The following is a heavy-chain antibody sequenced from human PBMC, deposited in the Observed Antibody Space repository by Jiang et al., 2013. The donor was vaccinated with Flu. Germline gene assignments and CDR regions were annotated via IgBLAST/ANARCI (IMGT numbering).Heavy chain of an antibody. D-gene: IGHD3-22*01. CDR1: GFSLTTSGVG. J-gene: IGHJ4*02. CDR2: VYWDDDK. CDR3: AHSLWHDSGSYSGMRFDY. V-gene: IGHV2-5*02. Sequence: KPTQTLTLTCTFSGFSLTTSGVGVGWIRQPPGEALEWLALVYWDDDKHYCPSLKSRLTITKDTSKNQVVLTMTNMDPLDTATYYCAHSLWHDSGSYSGMRFDYWGQGTPVTVSS.